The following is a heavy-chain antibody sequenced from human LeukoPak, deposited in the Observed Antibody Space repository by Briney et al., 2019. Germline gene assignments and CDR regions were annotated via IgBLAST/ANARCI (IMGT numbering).Heavy chain of an antibody. CDR3: ASWTTVVTPHAFDI. D-gene: IGHD4-23*01. CDR2: IYSGGST. V-gene: IGHV3-53*01. Sequence: PGGSLRLSCAASGFTVSSNYMSWVRQAPGKGLEWVSVIYSGGSTYYADSVKGRFTISRDSSKNTLYLQMNSLRAEDTAVYYCASWTTVVTPHAFDIWGQGTMVTVSS. CDR1: GFTVSSNY. J-gene: IGHJ3*02.